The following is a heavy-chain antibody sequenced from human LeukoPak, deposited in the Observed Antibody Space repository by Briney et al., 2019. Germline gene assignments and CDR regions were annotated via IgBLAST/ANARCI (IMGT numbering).Heavy chain of an antibody. J-gene: IGHJ6*02. Sequence: SETLSLTCTVSGGSISSYYWSWIRQPPGKGLEWIGYIYYSGSTNYNPSLKSRVTISVDTSKNQFSLKLSSVTAADTAVYYCARHSPMVWGVPVLGYYYYGMDVWGQGTTVTVSS. D-gene: IGHD3-10*01. V-gene: IGHV4-59*08. CDR3: ARHSPMVWGVPVLGYYYYGMDV. CDR2: IYYSGST. CDR1: GGSISSYY.